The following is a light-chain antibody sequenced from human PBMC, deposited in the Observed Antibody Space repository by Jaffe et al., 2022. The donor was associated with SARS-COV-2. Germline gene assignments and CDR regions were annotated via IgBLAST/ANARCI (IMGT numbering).Light chain of an antibody. CDR1: SSNIGSSY. CDR3: GTWDSRDTTLRAV. Sequence: QSVLTQPPSVSAAPGQKVTISCSGSSSNIGSSYVSWYQQLPGTAPKVVIYENNKRPSGIPGRFSGSKSGTSATLAITGLQSGDEADYYCGTWDSRDTTLRAVFGGGTKVTVL. J-gene: IGLJ3*02. V-gene: IGLV1-51*02. CDR2: ENN.